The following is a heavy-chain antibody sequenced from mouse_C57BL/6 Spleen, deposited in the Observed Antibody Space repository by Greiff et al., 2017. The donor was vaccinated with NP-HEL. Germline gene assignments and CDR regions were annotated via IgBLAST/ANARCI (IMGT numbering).Heavy chain of an antibody. CDR2: IYPGDGDT. V-gene: IGHV1-82*01. CDR1: GYAFSSSW. Sequence: QVQLQQSGPELVKPGASVKISCKASGYAFSSSWMNWVKQRPGKGLEWIGRIYPGDGDTNYNGKFKGKATLTADKSSSTAYMQLSSLTSEDSAVYFCALYDYDGGWFAYWGQGTLVTVSA. D-gene: IGHD2-4*01. J-gene: IGHJ3*01. CDR3: ALYDYDGGWFAY.